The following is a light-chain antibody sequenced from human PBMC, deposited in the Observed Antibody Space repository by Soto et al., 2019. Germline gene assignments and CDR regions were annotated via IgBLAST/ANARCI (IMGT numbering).Light chain of an antibody. J-gene: IGKJ2*01. CDR1: QSVSSRN. V-gene: IGKV3-20*01. CDR2: GAS. Sequence: EIVWTQSPGTVSSSPGARATLSCRASQSVSSRNLAWYRQKPGQAPSLLIFGASNRATGIPDRFSGSGSGTDCTLTISILEPEDCAVYYCLRYGDSPPAYTFGQGTKLDIK. CDR3: LRYGDSPPAYT.